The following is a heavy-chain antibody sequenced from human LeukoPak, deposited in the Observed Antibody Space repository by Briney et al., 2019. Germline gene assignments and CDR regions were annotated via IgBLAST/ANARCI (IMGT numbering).Heavy chain of an antibody. Sequence: SETLFITYPDSGGYVSSGSYYRRWIRQPPGKGLEWIGSIYYSGSTYYNPSLKSRVTISVDTSKNQFSLKLSSVTAADTAVYYCARHFLGDGCNFLGQGTMVTVSS. CDR1: GGYVSSGSYY. CDR3: ARHFLGDGCNF. CDR2: IYYSGST. V-gene: IGHV4-39*01. J-gene: IGHJ3*01.